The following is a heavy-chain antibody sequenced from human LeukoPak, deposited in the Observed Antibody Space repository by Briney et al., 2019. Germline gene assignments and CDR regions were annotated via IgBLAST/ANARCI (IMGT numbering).Heavy chain of an antibody. V-gene: IGHV4-59*01. D-gene: IGHD6-6*01. CDR1: GGSISCYF. J-gene: IGHJ4*02. Sequence: SETLSLTCTVSGGSISCYFWIWIRQPPGKGLEWIGYIYYSGNTNSNPSLKSRVTISLDTSKNQFSLKLSSVTAADTAVYYCARARDFSSSWGRAYYFTSGGQGTRVPVS. CDR3: ARARDFSSSWGRAYYFTS. CDR2: IYYSGNT.